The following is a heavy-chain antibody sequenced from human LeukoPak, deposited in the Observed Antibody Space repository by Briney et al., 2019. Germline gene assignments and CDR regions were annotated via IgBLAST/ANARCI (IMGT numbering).Heavy chain of an antibody. V-gene: IGHV3-48*01. Sequence: GGSLRLSCAASGFTFSSYGMNWVRQAPGKGLEWVSYISSSSTTIHYADSVKGRFTISRDSARNSLYLQMNSLRAEDTATYYCARDLKGYSSSGGVDYWGQGTLVTVSS. CDR3: ARDLKGYSSSGGVDY. J-gene: IGHJ4*02. CDR2: ISSSSTTI. D-gene: IGHD6-13*01. CDR1: GFTFSSYG.